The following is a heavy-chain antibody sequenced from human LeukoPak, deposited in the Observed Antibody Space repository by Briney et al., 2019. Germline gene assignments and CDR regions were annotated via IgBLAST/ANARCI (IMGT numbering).Heavy chain of an antibody. CDR3: ATGRSLNIDY. CDR2: FDPEDGET. CDR1: GDTLTELS. V-gene: IGHV1-24*01. J-gene: IGHJ4*02. D-gene: IGHD1-26*01. Sequence: ASVKVSCKVSGDTLTELSMHWVRQALGKGFEWMGGFDPEDGETIYAQKFQGRVTMTEDTSTDTAYMELSSLRSEDTAVYYCATGRSLNIDYWGQGTLVTVSS.